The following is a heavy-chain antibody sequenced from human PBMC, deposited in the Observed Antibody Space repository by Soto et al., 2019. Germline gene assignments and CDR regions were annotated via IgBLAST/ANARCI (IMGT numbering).Heavy chain of an antibody. CDR3: AXEFRAAGRGGYSPHAFDI. CDR1: GFTFSSYA. D-gene: IGHD3-22*01. Sequence: PGGSLRLSCAASGFTFSSYAMSWVRQAPGKGLEWVSAISGSGGSTYYADSVKGRFTISRDNSKNTLYLQMNSLRAEDTAVYYCAXEFRAAGRGGYSPHAFDIWGQGTMVTVS. J-gene: IGHJ3*02. CDR2: ISGSGGST. V-gene: IGHV3-23*01.